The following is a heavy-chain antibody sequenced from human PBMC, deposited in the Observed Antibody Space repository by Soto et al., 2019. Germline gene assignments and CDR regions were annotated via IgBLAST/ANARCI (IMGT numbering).Heavy chain of an antibody. CDR3: ANRTTAGAWWFDP. D-gene: IGHD2-21*02. Sequence: QITLKESGPTLVKPTQTLTLTCTFPVFSLTTSGVGVGWIRQPPGQAPEWLALIYWDDDNSSSPSLKSRLTLTKDTSKNQVVLTMTNLDPADTATYFCANRTTAGAWWFDPWGQGTLVTVSS. CDR1: VFSLTTSGVG. J-gene: IGHJ5*02. CDR2: IYWDDDN. V-gene: IGHV2-5*02.